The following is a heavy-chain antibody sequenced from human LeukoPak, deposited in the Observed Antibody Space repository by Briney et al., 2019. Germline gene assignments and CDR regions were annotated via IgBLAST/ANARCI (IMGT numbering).Heavy chain of an antibody. Sequence: GGSLRLSCAASGFTFSSYSMNWVRQAPGKGLEWVSSISSSSSYIYYADSVKGRFTISRDNAKNSLYLQMNSLRAEDTAVYYCARYSIYDDPFDYWGQGTLVTVSS. CDR2: ISSSSSYI. J-gene: IGHJ4*02. CDR3: ARYSIYDDPFDY. V-gene: IGHV3-21*01. D-gene: IGHD3-3*01. CDR1: GFTFSSYS.